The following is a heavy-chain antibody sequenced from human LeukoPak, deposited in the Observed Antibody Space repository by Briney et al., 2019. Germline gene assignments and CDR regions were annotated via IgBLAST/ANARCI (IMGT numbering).Heavy chain of an antibody. J-gene: IGHJ4*02. CDR1: GFTFSSYA. D-gene: IGHD3-10*01. V-gene: IGHV3-30*04. Sequence: GGSLRLSCAASGFTFSSYAMHWVRQAPGKGLEWVAAISYDGPNKYYVDSVKGRFTISRDNSKNTLYLQMNSLRAEDTAVYYCAKDRTAYYYGSGSYSVPDYWGQGTLVTVSS. CDR3: AKDRTAYYYGSGSYSVPDY. CDR2: ISYDGPNK.